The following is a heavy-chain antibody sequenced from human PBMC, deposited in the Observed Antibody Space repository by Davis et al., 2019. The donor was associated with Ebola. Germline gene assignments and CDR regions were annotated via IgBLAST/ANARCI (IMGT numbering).Heavy chain of an antibody. J-gene: IGHJ4*02. CDR2: IYYSGST. D-gene: IGHD3-10*01. CDR3: ARDLGSRADY. Sequence: MPSETLSLTCTVSGGSISSYYWSWIRQPPGKGLAWIGYIYYSGSTNYNPSLKSRVTISVDTSKNQFSLKLSSVTAADTAVYYCARDLGSRADYWGQGTLVTVSS. CDR1: GGSISSYY. V-gene: IGHV4-59*01.